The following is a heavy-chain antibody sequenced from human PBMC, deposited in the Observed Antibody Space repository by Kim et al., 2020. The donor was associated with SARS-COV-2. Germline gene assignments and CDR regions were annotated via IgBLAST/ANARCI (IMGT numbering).Heavy chain of an antibody. D-gene: IGHD4-4*01. V-gene: IGHV6-1*01. J-gene: IGHJ3*02. CDR1: GDSVSRNSAA. Sequence: SQTLSLTCAISGDSVSRNSAAWSWIRQSPSRGLEWLGRTYYRSKWYTDYAVSLESRITINPDTSKNQFSLQLNSVTPADTAVYYCARDQVTADAFDIWGQGTMVTVSS. CDR2: TYYRSKWYT. CDR3: ARDQVTADAFDI.